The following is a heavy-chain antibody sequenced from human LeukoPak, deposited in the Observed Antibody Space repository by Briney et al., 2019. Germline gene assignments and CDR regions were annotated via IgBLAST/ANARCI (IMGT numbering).Heavy chain of an antibody. J-gene: IGHJ4*02. V-gene: IGHV4-34*01. Sequence: PSETLSLTCAVYGRCFSGCYWSWIRQPPGKGLEWIGEINHSGSTNYNPSLKSRVTISVDTSKNQFSLKLSSVTAADTAVYYCARRTKSYYYGSGSHHFDYWGQGTLVTVSS. CDR2: INHSGST. CDR3: ARRTKSYYYGSGSHHFDY. CDR1: GRCFSGCY. D-gene: IGHD3-10*01.